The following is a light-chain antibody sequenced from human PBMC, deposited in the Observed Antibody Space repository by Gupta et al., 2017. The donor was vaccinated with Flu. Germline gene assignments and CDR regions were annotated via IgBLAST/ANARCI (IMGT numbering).Light chain of an antibody. J-gene: IGKJ5*01. CDR2: DAS. Sequence: VLPQSPATLSLSPGERATISCRASQSVSNYLAWYQQQSGQAPSLLIYDASNRATGIPARFSGSGSWTDFTLTISSLEPEDFAVYYCQQRSNWPITFGQGTRLEIK. CDR3: QQRSNWPIT. CDR1: QSVSNY. V-gene: IGKV3-11*01.